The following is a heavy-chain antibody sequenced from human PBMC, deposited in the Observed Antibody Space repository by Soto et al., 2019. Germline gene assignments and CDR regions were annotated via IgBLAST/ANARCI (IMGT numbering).Heavy chain of an antibody. V-gene: IGHV4-59*08. CDR1: GGSISSYY. D-gene: IGHD2-2*01. CDR2: IYYSGST. CDR3: ARLYCSSTSCLTFDP. J-gene: IGHJ5*02. Sequence: PSETLSLTCTVSGGSISSYYWSWIRQPPGKGLEWIGYIYYSGSTNYNPSLKSRVTISVDTSKNQFSLKLSSVTAADTAVYYCARLYCSSTSCLTFDPWGQGTLVTVSS.